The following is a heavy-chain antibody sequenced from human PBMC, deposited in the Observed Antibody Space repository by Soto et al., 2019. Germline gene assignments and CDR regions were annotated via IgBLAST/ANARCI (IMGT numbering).Heavy chain of an antibody. CDR2: IIPIFGTA. Sequence: QVQLVQSGAEVKKPGSSVKVSCKASGGTFSSYAISWVRQAPGQGLEWMGGIIPIFGTANYAQKFQGRVTITADNSTSTGYMELSSLRSEDTAVYYCARDRSEYYDFWGGMDVWGQGTTVTVSS. CDR3: ARDRSEYYDFWGGMDV. D-gene: IGHD3-3*01. V-gene: IGHV1-69*06. CDR1: GGTFSSYA. J-gene: IGHJ6*02.